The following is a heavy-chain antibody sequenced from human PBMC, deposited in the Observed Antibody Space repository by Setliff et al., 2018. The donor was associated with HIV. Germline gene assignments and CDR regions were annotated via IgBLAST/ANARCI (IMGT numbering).Heavy chain of an antibody. CDR3: ARGDAIVIGSVYDMDV. Sequence: ASVKVSCKASGYIFSNFAMHWVRQVPGPRLEWMGWINAGDGNTKYSQKFEGRVTITRDTSASTAYMELSSLRAEDTSVYYCARGDAIVIGSVYDMDVWGQGTPVTVSS. CDR2: INAGDGNT. CDR1: GYIFSNFA. V-gene: IGHV1-3*01. D-gene: IGHD3-22*01. J-gene: IGHJ6*02.